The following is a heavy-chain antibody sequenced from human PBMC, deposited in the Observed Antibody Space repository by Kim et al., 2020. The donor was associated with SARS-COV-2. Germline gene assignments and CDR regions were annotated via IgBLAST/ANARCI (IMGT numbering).Heavy chain of an antibody. CDR1: GFIFNKYG. J-gene: IGHJ4*02. Sequence: GGSLRLSCVASGFIFNKYGMIWVRQAPGKGLEWVSSISGTTPYTHYADSVKGRFTITRDDSKKTLYLQLNSLRVEDTAIYFCARGVFDFWGQGGLVTV. CDR2: ISGTTPYT. D-gene: IGHD3-3*01. V-gene: IGHV3-21*01. CDR3: ARGVFDF.